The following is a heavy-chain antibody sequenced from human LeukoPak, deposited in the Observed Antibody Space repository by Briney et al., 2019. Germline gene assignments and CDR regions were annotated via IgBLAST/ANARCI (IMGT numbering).Heavy chain of an antibody. V-gene: IGHV4-30-2*01. CDR1: GGSISSGGYS. D-gene: IGHD6-19*01. J-gene: IGHJ4*02. Sequence: PSETLSLTCAVSGGSISSGGYSWSWIRQPPGKGLEWIGYIYHSGSTYYNPSLKSRVTISVDRSKNQFSLKLSSVTAADTAVYYCAGRYSSGWSDYWGQGTLVTVS. CDR3: AGRYSSGWSDY. CDR2: IYHSGST.